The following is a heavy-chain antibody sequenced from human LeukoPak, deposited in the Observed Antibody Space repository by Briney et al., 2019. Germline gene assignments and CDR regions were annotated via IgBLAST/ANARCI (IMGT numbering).Heavy chain of an antibody. Sequence: SETLSLTCTVSGGSISSGGYYWSWIRQPPGKGLEWIGSIYYSGSTYYNPSLKSRVTISVDTSKNQFCLKLSSVTAADTAVYYCARDRQQLVRGDYFDYWGQGTLVTVSS. D-gene: IGHD6-13*01. V-gene: IGHV4-39*07. J-gene: IGHJ4*02. CDR3: ARDRQQLVRGDYFDY. CDR2: IYYSGST. CDR1: GGSISSGGYY.